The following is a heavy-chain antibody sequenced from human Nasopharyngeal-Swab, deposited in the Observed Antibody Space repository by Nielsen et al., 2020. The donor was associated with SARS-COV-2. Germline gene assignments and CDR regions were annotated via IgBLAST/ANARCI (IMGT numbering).Heavy chain of an antibody. CDR2: ISSSSSTI. Sequence: GGSLRLSCAASGFTFSSYSMNWVRQAPGKGLEWVSYISSSSSTIYYADSVKGRFTISRDNAKNSLYLQMNSLRDEDTAVYYCARDQGQRYYYDRSGLFDYWGQGTLFTVSS. CDR3: ARDQGQRYYYDRSGLFDY. CDR1: GFTFSSYS. D-gene: IGHD3-22*01. J-gene: IGHJ4*02. V-gene: IGHV3-48*02.